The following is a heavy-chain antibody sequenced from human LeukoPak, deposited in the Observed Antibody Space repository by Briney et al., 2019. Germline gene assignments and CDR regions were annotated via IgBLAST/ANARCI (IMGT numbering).Heavy chain of an antibody. CDR3: ARSNYYDSSDHLTQYFQH. CDR2: ISGSGSTI. V-gene: IGHV3-48*03. D-gene: IGHD3-22*01. J-gene: IGHJ1*01. CDR1: GFTFSSYE. Sequence: GGSLRLSCAASGFTFSSYEMNWVRQAPGKGLEWVSYISGSGSTIYYADSVKGRFTISRDNAKNSLYLQMDSLRAEDTAVYYCARSNYYDSSDHLTQYFQHWGQGTLVTVSS.